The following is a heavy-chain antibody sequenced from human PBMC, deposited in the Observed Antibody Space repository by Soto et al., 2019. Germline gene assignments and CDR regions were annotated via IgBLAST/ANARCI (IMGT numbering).Heavy chain of an antibody. D-gene: IGHD1-26*01. CDR2: ISGYNGDI. V-gene: IGHV1-18*04. CDR3: ARVRIVGAREIDF. CDR1: GYTFNRHG. J-gene: IGHJ4*02. Sequence: QVHLVQSGGEVKKPGASVKVSCKASGYTFNRHGITWVRQAPGQGLEWMGWISGYNGDINYEQKFQGRVTLSSDTLTSTVYLELKSLRFGDRAVYYCARVRIVGAREIDFWGQGTLVTVSS.